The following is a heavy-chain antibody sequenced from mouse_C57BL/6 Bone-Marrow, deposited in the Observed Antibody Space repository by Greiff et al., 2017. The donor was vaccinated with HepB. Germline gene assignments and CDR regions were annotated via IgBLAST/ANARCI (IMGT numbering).Heavy chain of an antibody. D-gene: IGHD2-4*01. J-gene: IGHJ1*03. V-gene: IGHV1-80*01. Sequence: QVQLKQSGAELVKPGASVKISCKASGYAFSSYWMNWVKQRPGKGLEWIGQIYPGDGDTNYNGKFKGKATLTADKSSSTAYMQLSSLTSEDSAVYFCARSSYDWGYFDVWGTGTTVTVSS. CDR3: ARSSYDWGYFDV. CDR2: IYPGDGDT. CDR1: GYAFSSYW.